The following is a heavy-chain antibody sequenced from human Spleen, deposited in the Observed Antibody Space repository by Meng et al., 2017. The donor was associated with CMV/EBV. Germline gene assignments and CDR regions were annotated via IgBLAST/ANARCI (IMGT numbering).Heavy chain of an antibody. V-gene: IGHV3-7*01. Sequence: FTRYWRSWVRHASGKGLEWVANIKQDGSEKYYVDSVKGRFTISRDNVKNSLYLQMNSLRVEDTGVYYCAREEKVPAPKVPNNWFDPWGQGTLVTVSS. CDR3: AREEKVPAPKVPNNWFDP. CDR2: IKQDGSEK. J-gene: IGHJ5*02. D-gene: IGHD2-2*01. CDR1: FTRYW.